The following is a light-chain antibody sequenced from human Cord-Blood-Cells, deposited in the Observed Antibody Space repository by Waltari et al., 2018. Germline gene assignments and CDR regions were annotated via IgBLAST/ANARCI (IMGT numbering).Light chain of an antibody. CDR1: QSVSSSY. Sequence: VLTHSPGTLSLSPGERATLSCRVSQSVSSSYLAWYQQKPGQAPRLLIYGASSSATGIPDRFSGSGSGTDFTLTISRLEPEDFAVYYCQQYGSSPLLTFGGGTKVEIK. V-gene: IGKV3-20*01. CDR3: QQYGSSPLLT. J-gene: IGKJ4*01. CDR2: GAS.